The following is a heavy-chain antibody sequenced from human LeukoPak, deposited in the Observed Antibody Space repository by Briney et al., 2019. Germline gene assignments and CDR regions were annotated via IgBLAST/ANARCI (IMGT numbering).Heavy chain of an antibody. CDR3: ATKGLVPAPRYNWFDP. CDR1: GYTLTELS. D-gene: IGHD2-2*01. J-gene: IGHJ5*02. V-gene: IGHV1-24*01. Sequence: ASVKVSCKVSGYTLTELSMHWVRQAPGKGLEWMGGFDLEDGETIYAQKFQGRVTMTEDTSTDTAYMELSSLRSEDTAVYYCATKGLVPAPRYNWFDPWGQGTLVTVSS. CDR2: FDLEDGET.